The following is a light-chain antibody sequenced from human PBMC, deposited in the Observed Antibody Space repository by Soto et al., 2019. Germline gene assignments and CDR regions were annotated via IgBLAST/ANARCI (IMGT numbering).Light chain of an antibody. V-gene: IGKV1-9*01. CDR2: PAS. Sequence: DIQWTQSPSFLSASVGDRVTVSCRASQDISTSLAWFQQKAGKVPQLLVYPASTLQDGVPSRFSGSGSGTYFTLTINNLQAEGFATYYCQHLRSFPFSFGPATKLDIK. CDR1: QDISTS. CDR3: QHLRSFPFS. J-gene: IGKJ2*03.